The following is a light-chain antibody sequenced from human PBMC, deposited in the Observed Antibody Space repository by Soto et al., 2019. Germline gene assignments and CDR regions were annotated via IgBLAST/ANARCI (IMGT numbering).Light chain of an antibody. CDR1: NIGSKS. Sequence: SYELTQPPSVSVAPGETATITCGGHNIGSKSVHWYQQKPGQAPVLVIYYDRDRPSGIPERFSGSNSGNTATLTISRVEAGDEADYYCQVWDNGSDHVVFGGGTKLTVL. CDR2: YDR. CDR3: QVWDNGSDHVV. J-gene: IGLJ2*01. V-gene: IGLV3-21*04.